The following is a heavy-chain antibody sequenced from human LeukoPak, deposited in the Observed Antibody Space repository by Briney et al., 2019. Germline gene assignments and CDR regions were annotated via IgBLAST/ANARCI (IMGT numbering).Heavy chain of an antibody. J-gene: IGHJ4*02. Sequence: ASVKVSCKASGYTFTSYYIHWVRQAPGQGLEWMGIINPSAGSTSYAQKFQGRVTMTGDTSTSTVYMELSNLRSEDTAVYYCARGGGTAVADRKSKFDDWGQGTLVTVSS. CDR3: ARGGGTAVADRKSKFDD. CDR1: GYTFTSYY. D-gene: IGHD6-19*01. V-gene: IGHV1-46*01. CDR2: INPSAGST.